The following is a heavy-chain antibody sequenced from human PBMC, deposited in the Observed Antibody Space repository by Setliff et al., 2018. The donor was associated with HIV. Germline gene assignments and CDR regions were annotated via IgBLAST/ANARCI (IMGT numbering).Heavy chain of an antibody. CDR3: ARSRYDSGGYPDAFDI. Sequence: ASVKVSCKASGYTFTSYGISWVRQAPGQGLAWMGWITAYNGNTNYAQKFQGRVTMTRDTSISTAYMELRSLRSDDTAVYYCARSRYDSGGYPDAFDIWGQGTMVTVSS. V-gene: IGHV1-18*01. D-gene: IGHD3-22*01. J-gene: IGHJ3*02. CDR2: ITAYNGNT. CDR1: GYTFTSYG.